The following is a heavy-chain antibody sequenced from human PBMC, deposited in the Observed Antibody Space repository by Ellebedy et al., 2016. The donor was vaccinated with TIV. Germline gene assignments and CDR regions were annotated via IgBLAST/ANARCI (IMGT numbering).Heavy chain of an antibody. Sequence: PGGSLRLSCAASGFIFRDYYMSWIRQAPGQGLEWVSFISSSSIYTNHADSVKGRFTIPRDNAKSSLYLEMTSLRVEDTAVYYCARDRVGWGALDIWGRGTMVSVSS. CDR1: GFIFRDYY. CDR3: ARDRVGWGALDI. V-gene: IGHV3-11*06. D-gene: IGHD6-19*01. J-gene: IGHJ3*02. CDR2: ISSSSIYT.